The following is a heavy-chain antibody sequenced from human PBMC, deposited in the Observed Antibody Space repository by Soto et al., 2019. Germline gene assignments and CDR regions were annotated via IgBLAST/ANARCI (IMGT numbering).Heavy chain of an antibody. Sequence: GGSLRLSCSASGFTFSNYAMSWVRQSPGKGLEWVSGVSSTGTSPYYAGSVQGRFTISRDNSKNMFYLQMNSLTAGDTAFYYCAKATATSGGAFEIYGQGTMVTVSS. D-gene: IGHD1-1*01. CDR3: AKATATSGGAFEI. CDR1: GFTFSNYA. CDR2: VSSTGTSP. J-gene: IGHJ3*02. V-gene: IGHV3-23*01.